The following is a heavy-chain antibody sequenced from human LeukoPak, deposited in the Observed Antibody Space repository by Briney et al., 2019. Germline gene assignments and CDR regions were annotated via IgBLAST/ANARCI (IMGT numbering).Heavy chain of an antibody. V-gene: IGHV3-30*02. CDR3: AKDGDYYGSGSYSDY. Sequence: GGSLRLSCAASRFTFSSYGMHWVRQAPGKGLEWVAFIRYDGSNKYYADSVKGRFTTSRDNSKNTLYLQMNSLRAEDTAVYYCAKDGDYYGSGSYSDYWGQGTLVTVSS. J-gene: IGHJ4*02. D-gene: IGHD3-10*01. CDR2: IRYDGSNK. CDR1: RFTFSSYG.